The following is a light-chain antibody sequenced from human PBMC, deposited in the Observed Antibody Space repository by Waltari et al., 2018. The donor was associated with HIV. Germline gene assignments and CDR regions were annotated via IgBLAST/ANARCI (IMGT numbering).Light chain of an antibody. CDR1: QSLNNN. CDR2: GAS. J-gene: IGKJ3*01. Sequence: EILMTQSPATLSVSPGERATLSCRASQSLNNNLAWYQQNPGQAPRLLIDGASTGATGVPARFSGSGSGTEFTLTISSLQSEDFAVYYCQQYNNWPGITFGPGTTGYQT. CDR3: QQYNNWPGIT. V-gene: IGKV3-15*01.